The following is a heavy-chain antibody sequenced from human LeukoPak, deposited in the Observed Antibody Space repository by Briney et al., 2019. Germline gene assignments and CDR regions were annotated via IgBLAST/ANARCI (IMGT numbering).Heavy chain of an antibody. Sequence: GGSLRLSCAASGFTFSRYNMNWVRQAPGKGLEWVSSISSGSSYIYYADSVKGRFTISRDNAKNSLYLQMNSLRAEDTAVYYCAREGSSGWYLRWFDPWGQGTLVTVSS. CDR3: AREGSSGWYLRWFDP. V-gene: IGHV3-21*01. J-gene: IGHJ5*02. CDR2: ISSGSSYI. CDR1: GFTFSRYN. D-gene: IGHD6-19*01.